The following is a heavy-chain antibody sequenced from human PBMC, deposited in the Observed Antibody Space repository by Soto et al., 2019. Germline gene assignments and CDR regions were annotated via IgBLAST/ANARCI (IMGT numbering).Heavy chain of an antibody. CDR1: GFSFSADGVC. J-gene: IGHJ3*01. V-gene: IGHV2-5*02. D-gene: IGHD3-16*01. Sequence: TLKESGPTLVKPTQTLTLTCIFSGFSFSADGVCVGWIRQPPGKNLEWLALIYWEDDTRYRPSLKSRLTITKDSSKNQVVLTMTNMDPLDTATYYCAHAFGGTSWPNDAFDVGGQGTVVTVSS. CDR2: IYWEDDT. CDR3: AHAFGGTSWPNDAFDV.